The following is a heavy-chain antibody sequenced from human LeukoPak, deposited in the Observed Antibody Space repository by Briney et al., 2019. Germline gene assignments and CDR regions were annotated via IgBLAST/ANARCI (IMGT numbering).Heavy chain of an antibody. J-gene: IGHJ4*02. CDR2: IYYSGST. V-gene: IGHV4-31*03. D-gene: IGHD5-12*01. CDR1: GGSISSGGYY. Sequence: PSETLSLTCTVSGGSISSGGYYWSWIRQHPGRGREWIGYIYYSGSTYYNPSLKSRVTISVDTSKNQFSLKLSSVTAADTAVYYCARGGDIVSGDYWGQGTLVTVSS. CDR3: ARGGDIVSGDY.